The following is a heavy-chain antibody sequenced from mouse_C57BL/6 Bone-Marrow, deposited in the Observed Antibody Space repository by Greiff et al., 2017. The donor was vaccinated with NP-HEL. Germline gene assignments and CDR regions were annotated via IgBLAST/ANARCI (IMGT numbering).Heavy chain of an antibody. D-gene: IGHD2-3*01. V-gene: IGHV1-63*01. CDR1: GYTFTNYW. CDR3: ASHDGYYPAWFAY. J-gene: IGHJ3*01. CDR2: IYPGGGYT. Sequence: QVQLQQSGAELVRPGTSVKMSCKASGYTFTNYWIGWAKQRPGHGLEWIGDIYPGGGYTNYNEKFKGKATLTADKSSSTAYMQFSSLTSEDSAIYYWASHDGYYPAWFAYWGQGTLVTVSA.